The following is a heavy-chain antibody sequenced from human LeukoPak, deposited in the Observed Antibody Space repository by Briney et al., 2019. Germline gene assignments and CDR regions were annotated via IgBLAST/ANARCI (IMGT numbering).Heavy chain of an antibody. J-gene: IGHJ1*01. D-gene: IGHD3-22*01. V-gene: IGHV1-18*01. CDR1: GYTLTNYA. CDR2: ISAYNGNT. CDR3: ASTHYGSSGYQEYFQH. Sequence: GASVKVSCKAAGYTLTNYAISWVRQAPGQGLEWMGWISAYNGNTNYAQKLQGRVTMTTDTSTSTAYMELRSLRSDDTAVYYCASTHYGSSGYQEYFQHWGQGTLVTVSS.